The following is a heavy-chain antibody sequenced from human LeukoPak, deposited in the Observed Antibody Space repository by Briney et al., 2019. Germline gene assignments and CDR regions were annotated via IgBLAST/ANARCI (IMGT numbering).Heavy chain of an antibody. CDR1: GGSINNYY. Sequence: PSETLSLTCTVSGGSINNYYWSWIRQPAGKGLECIGRIYNRGSTNYNPSLKSRVTMSVDTSKNQFSLKLSSVTAADTAVYYCARGRYCSADICSGGDAFDIWGQGTMVSVSS. CDR2: IYNRGST. V-gene: IGHV4-4*07. CDR3: ARGRYCSADICSGGDAFDI. J-gene: IGHJ3*02. D-gene: IGHD2-15*01.